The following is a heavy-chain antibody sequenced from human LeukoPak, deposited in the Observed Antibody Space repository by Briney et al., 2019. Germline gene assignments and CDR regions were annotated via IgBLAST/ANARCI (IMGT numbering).Heavy chain of an antibody. Sequence: SETLSLTCTVSGGSISSYYWSWIRQPPGKGLEWIGYIYYSGSTNYNPSLKSRVTTSVDTSKNQFSLKLSSVTAADTAVYYCARDYGDYRGFDYWGQGTLVTVSS. CDR3: ARDYGDYRGFDY. CDR1: GGSISSYY. D-gene: IGHD4-17*01. V-gene: IGHV4-59*01. CDR2: IYYSGST. J-gene: IGHJ4*02.